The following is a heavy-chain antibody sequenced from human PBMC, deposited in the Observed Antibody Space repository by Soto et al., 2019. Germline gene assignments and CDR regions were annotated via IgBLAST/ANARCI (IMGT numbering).Heavy chain of an antibody. J-gene: IGHJ3*02. CDR3: ARESGQEQQPHAFDI. D-gene: IGHD6-13*01. V-gene: IGHV4-34*01. CDR2: INHSGST. CDR1: GGSFSGYY. Sequence: SETLSLTCAVYGGSFSGYYWSWIRQPPGKGLEWIGEINHSGSTNYNPSLKSRVTISVDTSKNQFSLKLSSVTAADTAVYYCARESGQEQQPHAFDIWGQGTMVTVSS.